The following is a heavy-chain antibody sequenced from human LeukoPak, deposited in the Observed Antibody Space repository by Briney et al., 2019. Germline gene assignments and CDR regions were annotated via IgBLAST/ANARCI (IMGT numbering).Heavy chain of an antibody. J-gene: IGHJ4*02. CDR1: GGSFSGYY. D-gene: IGHD1-26*01. CDR2: INHSGST. V-gene: IGHV4-34*01. CDR3: ARGPKRVGADY. Sequence: PSETLSLTCAVYGGSFSGYYWSWIRQPPGKGLEWIGEINHSGSTNYNPSLKSRVTISVDTSKSQFSLKLSSVTAADTAVYYCARGPKRVGADYWGQGTLVTVSS.